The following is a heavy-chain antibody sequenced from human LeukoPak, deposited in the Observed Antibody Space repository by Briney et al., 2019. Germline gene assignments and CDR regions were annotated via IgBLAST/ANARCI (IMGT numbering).Heavy chain of an antibody. Sequence: GGSLRLSCAASGFTFSSYNVNWVRQAPGKGLEWVSSITSSSSYTFYADSVKGRFTISRDNAKNSLYLQMNSLRAEDTAVYYCASYYDFWSGYYTYYFDYWGQGTLVTVSS. CDR2: ITSSSSYT. CDR1: GFTFSSYN. D-gene: IGHD3-3*01. V-gene: IGHV3-21*01. J-gene: IGHJ4*02. CDR3: ASYYDFWSGYYTYYFDY.